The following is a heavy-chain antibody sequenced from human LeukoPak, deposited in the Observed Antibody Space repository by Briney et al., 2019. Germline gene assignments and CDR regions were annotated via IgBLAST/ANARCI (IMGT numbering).Heavy chain of an antibody. D-gene: IGHD3-3*01. V-gene: IGHV3-53*01. CDR1: GFTVSSNY. CDR2: IYSGGST. J-gene: IGHJ6*02. Sequence: GGSLRLSCAASGFTVSSNYMSWVRQAPGKGLEWVSVIYSGGSTYYADSVKGRFTISRDNSKNTLYLQMNSLGAEDTAVYYCARVNWDDSYGMDVWGQGTTVTVSS. CDR3: ARVNWDDSYGMDV.